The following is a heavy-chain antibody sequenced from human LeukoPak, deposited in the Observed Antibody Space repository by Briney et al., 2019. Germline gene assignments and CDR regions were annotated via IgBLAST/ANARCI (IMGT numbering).Heavy chain of an antibody. Sequence: PGRSLRLSCAASGFTFGDYAMHWVRQAPGKGLEWVSDISWNSGSIGYADSVKGRSTISRDNAKNSLYLQMNSLRAEDTALYYCAKDIGYSSGPFDYWGQGTLVTVSS. CDR3: AKDIGYSSGPFDY. J-gene: IGHJ4*02. CDR1: GFTFGDYA. CDR2: ISWNSGSI. D-gene: IGHD6-25*01. V-gene: IGHV3-9*01.